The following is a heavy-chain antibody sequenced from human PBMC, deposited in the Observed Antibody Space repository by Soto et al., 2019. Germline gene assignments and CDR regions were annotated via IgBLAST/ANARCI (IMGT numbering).Heavy chain of an antibody. CDR2: ITGSSGST. CDR1: GFTFGQFV. CDR3: AKADTGWFAP. V-gene: IGHV3-23*01. D-gene: IGHD3-10*01. J-gene: IGHJ5*02. Sequence: EEQLLESGGDLVQPGGSLRLSCAASGFTFGQFVMTWVRQAPWKGLEWVSTITGSSGSTTYTESVKGRFTISRDNSKNSLYLQMNNLRADDTAIYYCAKADTGWFAPWGRGTLVTVSS.